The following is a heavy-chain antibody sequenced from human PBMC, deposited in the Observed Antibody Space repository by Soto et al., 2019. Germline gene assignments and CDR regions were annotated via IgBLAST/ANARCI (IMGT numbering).Heavy chain of an antibody. J-gene: IGHJ3*01. CDR1: GGSLNSDNW. CDR3: ARYYDNTGPYYTSCAFEL. Sequence: QVHLQASGPGLVKPSGTLSLSCAVSGGSLNSDNWWSWVRQPPHKGLEWIGEIFRSGSTNDNPSLKSLVTIVGDNSNNHVSLNLTSVTAADTVVYFCARYYDNTGPYYTSCAFELWGHGKMVTVSS. CDR2: IFRSGST. D-gene: IGHD3-22*01. V-gene: IGHV4-4*02.